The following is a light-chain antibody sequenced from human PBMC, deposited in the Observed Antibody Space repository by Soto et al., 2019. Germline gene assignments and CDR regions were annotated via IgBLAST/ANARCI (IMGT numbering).Light chain of an antibody. V-gene: IGKV3D-20*02. CDR3: QQRSNWPWT. J-gene: IGKJ1*01. CDR1: QSVSSSY. CDR2: GAS. Sequence: DIALTQSPGPLSLSPGERATLSCRSSQSVSSSYLAWYQQKPGQAPRLIIYGASSRATGIPDRFIGSGSGTDFTLSISRLEPEDVAVYYCQQRSNWPWTFGQGTKVDIK.